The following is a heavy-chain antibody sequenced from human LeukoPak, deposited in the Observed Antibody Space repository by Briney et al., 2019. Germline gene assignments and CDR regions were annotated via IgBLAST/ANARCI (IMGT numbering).Heavy chain of an antibody. CDR3: ASMVHLVLDRSGGRYGMDV. CDR2: IIPILGIA. Sequence: SVTVSCKASGGTFSSYAISWVRQAPGQGLEWMGRIIPILGIANYAQKFQGRVTITADKSTSTAYMELSSLRSEDTAVYYCASMVHLVLDRSGGRYGMDVWGQGTTVTVSS. D-gene: IGHD2-15*01. V-gene: IGHV1-69*04. CDR1: GGTFSSYA. J-gene: IGHJ6*02.